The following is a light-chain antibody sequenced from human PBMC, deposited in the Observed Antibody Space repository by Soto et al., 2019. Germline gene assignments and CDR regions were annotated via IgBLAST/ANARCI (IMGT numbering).Light chain of an antibody. CDR3: QHYDSSPLYT. CDR1: QSVSSSY. Sequence: PGERATLSCRASQSVSSSYLAWYQQKPGQAPRLLIYGASSRAAGIPDRFSGSGSGTDFTLTISRLEPEDFAVYYCQHYDSSPLYTFGQGTKLEIK. CDR2: GAS. J-gene: IGKJ2*01. V-gene: IGKV3-20*01.